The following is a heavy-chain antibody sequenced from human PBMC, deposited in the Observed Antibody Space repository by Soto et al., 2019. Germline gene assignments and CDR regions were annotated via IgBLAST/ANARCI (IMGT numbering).Heavy chain of an antibody. CDR1: GGTFSSYA. D-gene: IGHD6-13*01. CDR2: IIPIFGTA. Sequence: ASVKVSCKASGGTFSSYAISWVRQAPGQGLEWMGGIIPIFGTANYAQKFQGRVTITADKSTSTAYMELSSLRSEGTAVYYCARKQQQLVHNAFDIWGQGTMVT. V-gene: IGHV1-69*06. J-gene: IGHJ3*02. CDR3: ARKQQQLVHNAFDI.